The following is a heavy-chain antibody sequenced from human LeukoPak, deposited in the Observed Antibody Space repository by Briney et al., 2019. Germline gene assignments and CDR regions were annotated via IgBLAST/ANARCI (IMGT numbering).Heavy chain of an antibody. Sequence: SETLSLTCAVYGGSFSGYYWSWIRQPPGKGLEWIGEINHSGSTNYNPSLKSRVTISVDTSKNQFSLKLSSVTAADTAVYYCARGFSIVGATGAIGYCGQGTLVTVSS. V-gene: IGHV4-34*01. CDR2: INHSGST. CDR3: ARGFSIVGATGAIGY. J-gene: IGHJ4*02. D-gene: IGHD1-26*01. CDR1: GGSFSGYY.